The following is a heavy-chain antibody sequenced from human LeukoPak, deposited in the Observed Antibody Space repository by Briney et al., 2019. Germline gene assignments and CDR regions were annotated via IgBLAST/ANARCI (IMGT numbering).Heavy chain of an antibody. D-gene: IGHD2-2*01. CDR3: AKDGGYCSSTSCYFADDYYYYGMDV. CDR1: AFIFSGHW. Sequence: GGSLRLSCEGSAFIFSGHWMNWVRQTPGKGLEWVASIKEDGSERQYVDSVKGRFSISRDNAKNSLYLQMNSLRAEDTAVYYCAKDGGYCSSTSCYFADDYYYYGMDVWGQGTTVTVSS. CDR2: IKEDGSER. V-gene: IGHV3-7*01. J-gene: IGHJ6*02.